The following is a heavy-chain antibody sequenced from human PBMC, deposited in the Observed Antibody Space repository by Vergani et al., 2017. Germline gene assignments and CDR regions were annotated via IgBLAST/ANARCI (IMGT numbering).Heavy chain of an antibody. J-gene: IGHJ5*02. CDR1: GFTFNEYW. Sequence: EVELVESGGGLVQPGGSLRLSCAASGFTFNEYWMHWARQVPGKGVVWVAGMIGDGNTISYADSVKGRFTISRDNAKNTLFLQMNSLRAEDTAVYYCAKARKCRIGEVWENWFDPGGQGTLATVSS. D-gene: IGHD3-3*01. V-gene: IGHV3-74*01. CDR3: AKARKCRIGEVWENWFDP. CDR2: MIGDGNTI.